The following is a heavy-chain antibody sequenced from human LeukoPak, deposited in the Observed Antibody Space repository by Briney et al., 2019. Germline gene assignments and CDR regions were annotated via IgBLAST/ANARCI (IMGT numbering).Heavy chain of an antibody. J-gene: IGHJ4*02. Sequence: GESLKISCKGSGYSFSSYWIGWVRQMPGKGLEWMGIIYPGDSDTRYSPSFQGQVTISADKSISTAYLQWSSLKASDTAMYYCARHAYSNYPPFDYWGQGTLVTVSS. CDR1: GYSFSSYW. D-gene: IGHD4-11*01. CDR2: IYPGDSDT. V-gene: IGHV5-51*01. CDR3: ARHAYSNYPPFDY.